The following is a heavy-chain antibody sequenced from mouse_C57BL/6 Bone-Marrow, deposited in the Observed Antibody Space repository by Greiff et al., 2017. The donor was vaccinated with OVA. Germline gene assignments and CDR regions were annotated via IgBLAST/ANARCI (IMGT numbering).Heavy chain of an antibody. CDR1: GFSLSTFGMG. J-gene: IGHJ3*01. D-gene: IGHD2-10*01. V-gene: IGHV8-8*01. CDR3: ARGRAYYGPWFAY. CDR2: IWWDDDK. Sequence: QVQLKESGPGILQPSQTLSLTCSFSGFSLSTFGMGVGWIRQPSGKGLEWLAHIWWDDDKYYNPALKSRLTISKDTSKNQVFLKIANVDTADTATYYCARGRAYYGPWFAYWGQGTLVTVSA.